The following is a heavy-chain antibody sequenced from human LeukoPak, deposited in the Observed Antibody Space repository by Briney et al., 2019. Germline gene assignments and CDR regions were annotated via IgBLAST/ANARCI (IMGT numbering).Heavy chain of an antibody. CDR3: AREPQGDSSGYDAFDV. CDR1: GFTVSSNY. Sequence: PGGSLRLSCAVSGFTVSSNYMSWVRQAPGKGLEWVSVIYSGGSTYYADSVKGRFTLSRDSSKNTLFLQMNSLRAEDTAVYYCAREPQGDSSGYDAFDVWGQGTLVTVSS. V-gene: IGHV3-66*01. J-gene: IGHJ3*01. CDR2: IYSGGST. D-gene: IGHD3-22*01.